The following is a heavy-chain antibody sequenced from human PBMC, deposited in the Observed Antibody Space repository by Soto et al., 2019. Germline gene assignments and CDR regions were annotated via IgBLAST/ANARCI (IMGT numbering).Heavy chain of an antibody. Sequence: QVQLVQSGAEVKKPGSSVNVSCKASGGTFSSYAISWVRQAPGQGLEWMGGIIPILGTANYAQKFQGRVTITANKSTSRAYMELCSLRSEDTAVYYCARRGRDGYNFAHPLGRWGQGTLVTVSS. CDR1: GGTFSSYA. V-gene: IGHV1-69*06. D-gene: IGHD5-12*01. CDR2: IIPILGTA. CDR3: ARRGRDGYNFAHPLGR. J-gene: IGHJ4*02.